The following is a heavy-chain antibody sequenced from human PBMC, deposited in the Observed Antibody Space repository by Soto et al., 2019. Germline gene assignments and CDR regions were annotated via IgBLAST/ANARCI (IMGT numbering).Heavy chain of an antibody. D-gene: IGHD3-3*02. CDR1: GYTFTSYA. J-gene: IGHJ5*02. Sequence: QVPLVQSGAEEKKPGASVKVSCKASGYTFTSYAMHWVRQAPGQRLEWMGWINAGNGNTKYSQKFQGRVTITRDTSASTAYMELSRLRSEDTAVYYWARGAFSAGHHHWGQGTLVTVSS. CDR2: INAGNGNT. CDR3: ARGAFSAGHHH. V-gene: IGHV1-3*05.